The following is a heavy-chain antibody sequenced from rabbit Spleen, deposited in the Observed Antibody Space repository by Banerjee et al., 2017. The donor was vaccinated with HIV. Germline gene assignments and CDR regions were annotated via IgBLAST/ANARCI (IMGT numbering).Heavy chain of an antibody. Sequence: QEQLKETGGGLVQPGGSLTLSCTASGFSFSNKAVVCWVRQAPGKGLEWIACINAVTGRPVYASWAKGRFTISRTSSTTVTLQMTSLTAADTATYFCARDLAGAIGWNFYLWGPGTLVTVS. J-gene: IGHJ4*01. D-gene: IGHD4-1*01. CDR3: ARDLAGAIGWNFYL. V-gene: IGHV1S45*01. CDR1: GFSFSNKAV. CDR2: INAVTGRP.